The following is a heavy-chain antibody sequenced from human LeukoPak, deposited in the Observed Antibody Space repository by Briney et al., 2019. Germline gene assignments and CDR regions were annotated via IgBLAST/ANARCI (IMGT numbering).Heavy chain of an antibody. CDR2: ISSSGSTI. V-gene: IGHV3-48*03. CDR3: AKDPFTSGANWFDP. D-gene: IGHD1-26*01. Sequence: GGSLRLSCAASGFTFSSYEMNWVRQAPGRGLEWVSYISSSGSTIYYADSVKGRFTISRDNSKNTLYLQMNSLRAEDTAVYYCAKDPFTSGANWFDPWGQGTLVTVSS. CDR1: GFTFSSYE. J-gene: IGHJ5*02.